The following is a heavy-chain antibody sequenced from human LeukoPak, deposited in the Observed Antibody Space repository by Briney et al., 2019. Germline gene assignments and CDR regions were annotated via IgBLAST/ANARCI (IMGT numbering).Heavy chain of an antibody. CDR1: GFTFSSYE. CDR3: ASSLGPRDY. Sequence: GGSLRLSCAASGFTFSSYESNWVRQAPGKGLEWISYISSTSYSIYYADSVKGRFTISRDNAKNALYLQMDSPRVEDTALYYCASSLGPRDYWGQGILVTVSS. CDR2: ISSTSYSI. D-gene: IGHD7-27*01. V-gene: IGHV3-48*03. J-gene: IGHJ4*02.